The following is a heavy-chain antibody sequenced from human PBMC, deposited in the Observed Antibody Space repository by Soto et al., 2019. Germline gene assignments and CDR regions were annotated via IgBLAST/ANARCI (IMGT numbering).Heavy chain of an antibody. D-gene: IGHD6-13*01. CDR3: ARAPRIAAAGTRVNWFDP. CDR1: GFTFSSYE. V-gene: IGHV3-48*03. CDR2: ISSSGSTI. J-gene: IGHJ5*02. Sequence: PGGSLRLSCAAPGFTFSSYEMNWVRQAPGKGLEWVSYISSSGSTIYYADSVKGRFTISRDNAKNSLYLQMNSLRAEDTAVYYCARAPRIAAAGTRVNWFDPWGQGTLVTVSS.